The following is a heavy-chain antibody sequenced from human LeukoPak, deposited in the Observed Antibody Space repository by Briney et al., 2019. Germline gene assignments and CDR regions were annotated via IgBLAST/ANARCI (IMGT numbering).Heavy chain of an antibody. CDR2: ISSSSSYI. J-gene: IGHJ3*02. CDR1: GFTFSSYS. Sequence: GGSLRLSCAASGFTFSSYSMNWVRQAPGKGLEWVSSISSSSSYIYYADSVKGRFTISRDNAKNSLYLQMNSLRAEDTAVYYCARSIAADFDWLTAFDIWGQGTMVTVSS. D-gene: IGHD3-9*01. CDR3: ARSIAADFDWLTAFDI. V-gene: IGHV3-21*01.